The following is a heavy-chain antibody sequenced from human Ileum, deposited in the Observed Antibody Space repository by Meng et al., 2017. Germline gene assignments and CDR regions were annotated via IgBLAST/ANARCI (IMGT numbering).Heavy chain of an antibody. Sequence: EVQVLESGGGLARPGGSLGLSCGASGFAFPYFGMSWVRQAPGKGLEWVALINGGGGLTYYADSVKGRFTISRDNSKNTLQLQMNSLRPDDTATYYCVRGVFDSWGQGTLVTVSS. CDR3: VRGVFDS. V-gene: IGHV3-23*01. J-gene: IGHJ5*01. CDR2: INGGGGLT. CDR1: GFAFPYFG.